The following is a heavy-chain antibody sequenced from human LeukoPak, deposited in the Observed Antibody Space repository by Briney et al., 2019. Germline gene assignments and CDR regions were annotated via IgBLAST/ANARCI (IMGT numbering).Heavy chain of an antibody. CDR3: AKGLQYSSGWYIDY. CDR2: ISSSGSTI. D-gene: IGHD6-19*01. CDR1: GFTFSDYY. Sequence: GGSLRLSCAASGFTFSDYYMSWIRQAPGKGLEWVSYISSSGSTIYYADSVKGRFTISRDNAKNSLYLQMNSLRAEDTALYYCAKGLQYSSGWYIDYWGQGTLVTVSS. V-gene: IGHV3-11*01. J-gene: IGHJ4*02.